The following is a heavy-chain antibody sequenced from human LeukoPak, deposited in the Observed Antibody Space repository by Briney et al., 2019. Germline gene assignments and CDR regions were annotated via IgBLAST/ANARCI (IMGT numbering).Heavy chain of an antibody. V-gene: IGHV5-51*01. D-gene: IGHD4-23*01. CDR2: IYPGDSDT. J-gene: IGHJ4*02. Sequence: GESLKISCKGSGYSFIYYWIGWVRQMPGKGLEWMGIIYPGDSDTRYSLSFQGRVTISADKSLSTAYLQWNSLKASDTAMYYCARQDGNSAYYFDYWGQGTLVTVSS. CDR3: ARQDGNSAYYFDY. CDR1: GYSFIYYW.